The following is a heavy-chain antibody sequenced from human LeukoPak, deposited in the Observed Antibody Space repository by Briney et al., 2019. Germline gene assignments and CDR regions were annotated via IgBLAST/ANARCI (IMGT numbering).Heavy chain of an antibody. V-gene: IGHV4-59*12. CDR3: ARGANRLDS. CDR2: IYYTGST. Sequence: SETLSLTCSVSGGSINTYYWSWIRQTPGKGLEWIGFIYYTGSTNYNPSLKSRVTMSVDTSKSQFSLKLTSVTAAVTALYYCARGANRLDSWGRGTLVTVSS. CDR1: GGSINTYY. D-gene: IGHD1-14*01. J-gene: IGHJ4*02.